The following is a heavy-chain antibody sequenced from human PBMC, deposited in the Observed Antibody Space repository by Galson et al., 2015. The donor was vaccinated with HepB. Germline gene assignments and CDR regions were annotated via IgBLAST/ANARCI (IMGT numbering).Heavy chain of an antibody. Sequence: QSGAEVKKPGESLRISCKGSGYSFTSYWIGWVRQMPGKGLEWMGIIFPGDSESRYSPSFQGQVSISADKSISTAYLQWSSLKASDTAIYYCARLFGYSSDWYSQPYCDYWGQGTLVTVSS. CDR2: IFPGDSES. CDR1: GYSFTSYW. CDR3: ARLFGYSSDWYSQPYCDY. V-gene: IGHV5-51*01. D-gene: IGHD6-19*01. J-gene: IGHJ4*02.